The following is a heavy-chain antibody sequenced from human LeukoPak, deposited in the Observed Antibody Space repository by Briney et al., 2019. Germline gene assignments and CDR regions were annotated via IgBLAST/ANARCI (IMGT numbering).Heavy chain of an antibody. CDR1: GFTFDDYG. J-gene: IGHJ6*03. Sequence: PGGSLRLSCAASGFTFDDYGMSWVRQAPGKGLEWVSGINWNGGSTGYADSVKGRFTISRDNAKNSLYLQMNSLRAEDTALYYCARAKCSSTSCYGNYYYYMDVWGKGTTVTVSS. CDR3: ARAKCSSTSCYGNYYYYMDV. CDR2: INWNGGST. D-gene: IGHD2-2*01. V-gene: IGHV3-20*04.